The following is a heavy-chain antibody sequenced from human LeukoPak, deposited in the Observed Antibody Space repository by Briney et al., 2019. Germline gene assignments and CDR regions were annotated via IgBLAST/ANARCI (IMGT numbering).Heavy chain of an antibody. CDR1: GFTFSSYW. Sequence: QSGGSLRLSCAASGFTFSSYWMSWVRQAPGKGLEWVANIKQDGSEKYYVDSVKGRFTISRDNAKNSLYLQMNSLRAEDTAVYYCARGSRFLEWLSTPFDYWGQGTLVTVSS. D-gene: IGHD3-3*01. V-gene: IGHV3-7*01. CDR2: IKQDGSEK. J-gene: IGHJ4*02. CDR3: ARGSRFLEWLSTPFDY.